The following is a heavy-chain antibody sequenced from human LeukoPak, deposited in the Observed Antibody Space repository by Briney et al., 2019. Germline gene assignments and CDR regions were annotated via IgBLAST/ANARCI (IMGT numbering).Heavy chain of an antibody. Sequence: ASVKVSCKASGYTFTGYYMHWVRQAPAQGLEWMGWINPNSGGTNYAQKFQGRVTMTRDTSISTAYMELSRLRSDDTAVYYCARDYCSSTSCRLDYWGQGTLVTVSS. V-gene: IGHV1-2*02. CDR3: ARDYCSSTSCRLDY. CDR1: GYTFTGYY. J-gene: IGHJ4*02. D-gene: IGHD2-2*01. CDR2: INPNSGGT.